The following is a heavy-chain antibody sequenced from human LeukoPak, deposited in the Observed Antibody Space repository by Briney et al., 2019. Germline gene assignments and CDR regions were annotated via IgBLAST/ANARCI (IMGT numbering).Heavy chain of an antibody. CDR2: INHSGST. D-gene: IGHD4-17*01. CDR3: ARVHPLMTTVTNYFDY. Sequence: PSETLSLTCAVYGGSFSGYYWSWIRQPPGKGLEWIGEINHSGSTNYNPSLKSRVTISVDTSKNQFSLKLSSVTAADTAVYYCARVHPLMTTVTNYFDYWGQGTLVTVSS. J-gene: IGHJ4*02. V-gene: IGHV4-34*01. CDR1: GGSFSGYY.